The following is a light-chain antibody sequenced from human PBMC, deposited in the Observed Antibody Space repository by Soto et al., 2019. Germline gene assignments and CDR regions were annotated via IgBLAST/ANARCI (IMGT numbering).Light chain of an antibody. Sequence: EFVLTHSPGTLSLSPWERAALSGSASQTVRNNYLAWYQQKPGQAPRLLIYDASSRATGIPDRFSGGGSGTDFTLTIRRLEPDDFAVYYCQQYGSSPRTFGQGTKVDIK. CDR1: QTVRNNY. J-gene: IGKJ1*01. V-gene: IGKV3-20*01. CDR2: DAS. CDR3: QQYGSSPRT.